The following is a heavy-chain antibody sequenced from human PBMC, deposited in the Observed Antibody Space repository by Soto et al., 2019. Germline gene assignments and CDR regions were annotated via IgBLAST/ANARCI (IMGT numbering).Heavy chain of an antibody. CDR3: ARGSVDYYDSSGYQFDY. CDR1: GGSISSGGYS. CDR2: IYHSGST. D-gene: IGHD3-22*01. J-gene: IGHJ4*02. V-gene: IGHV4-30-2*01. Sequence: SETLSLTCAVSGGSISSGGYSWSWIRQPPGKGLEWIGYIYHSGSTYYNPSLKSRVTISVDRSKNQFSLKLSSVTAADTAVYYCARGSVDYYDSSGYQFDYWGQGTLVTVSS.